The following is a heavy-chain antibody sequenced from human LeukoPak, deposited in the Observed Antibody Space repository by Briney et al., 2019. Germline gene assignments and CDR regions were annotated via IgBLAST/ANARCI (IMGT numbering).Heavy chain of an antibody. CDR3: ARMYSSSWYPPGY. J-gene: IGHJ4*02. Sequence: ASVKVSCKASGYTFTSYDINWVRQATGQGLEWMGWMNPNSGNTGYAQKFHGRVTITRNTSISTAYMELSSLRSEDTAMYYCARMYSSSWYPPGYWGQGTLVTVSS. V-gene: IGHV1-8*03. D-gene: IGHD6-13*01. CDR2: MNPNSGNT. CDR1: GYTFTSYD.